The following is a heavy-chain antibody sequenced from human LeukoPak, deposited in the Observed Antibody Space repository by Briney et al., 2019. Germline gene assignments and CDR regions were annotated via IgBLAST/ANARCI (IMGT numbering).Heavy chain of an antibody. J-gene: IGHJ4*02. CDR1: GFTFSSYG. CDR2: ISYDGSNK. Sequence: GGSLRLSCAASGFTFSSYGMHWVRQAPGKGLEWVAVISYDGSNKYYADSVKGRLTISRDNSKNTLYLQMNSLRAEDTAVYYCAKTPILGVVATSYDYWGQGTLVTVSS. CDR3: AKTPILGVVATSYDY. D-gene: IGHD3-3*01. V-gene: IGHV3-30*18.